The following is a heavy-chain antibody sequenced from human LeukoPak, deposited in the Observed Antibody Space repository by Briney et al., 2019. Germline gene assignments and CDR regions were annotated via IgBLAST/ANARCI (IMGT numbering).Heavy chain of an antibody. J-gene: IGHJ4*02. D-gene: IGHD2-8*01. CDR3: AKDRSCINDVCHGDFDY. Sequence: EASVKVSCKASGYTFTSYDINWVRQATGQGLEWMGWMNPNSGNTGYAQKFQGRVTITRNTSISTAYMELSSVRSEDTAVYYCAKDRSCINDVCHGDFDYWGQGTLVTVSS. V-gene: IGHV1-8*03. CDR2: MNPNSGNT. CDR1: GYTFTSYD.